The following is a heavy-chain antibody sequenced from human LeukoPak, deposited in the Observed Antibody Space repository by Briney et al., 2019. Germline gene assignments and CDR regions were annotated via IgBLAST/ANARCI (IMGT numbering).Heavy chain of an antibody. CDR2: IYYSGST. Sequence: SETLSLTCTVSGGSISSYYWSWIRQPPGKGLEWIGYIYYSGSTNYNPSLKSRVTISVDTPKNQFSLKLSSVTAADTAVYYCARRLGYSYPFDCWGQGTLVSVSS. CDR1: GGSISSYY. D-gene: IGHD5-18*01. V-gene: IGHV4-59*01. CDR3: ARRLGYSYPFDC. J-gene: IGHJ4*02.